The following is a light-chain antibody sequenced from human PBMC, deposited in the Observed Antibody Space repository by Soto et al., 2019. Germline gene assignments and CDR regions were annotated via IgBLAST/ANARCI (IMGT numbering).Light chain of an antibody. Sequence: ESVLRQSPGSLSLSPGQGSTLSCRASETVTKNHLAWYQQQLGQAPRLLIYAASRRGTGIPDGFGGGGSGTDFTLTISRQEPEDIAVFYCQQYAESPITFRQGKRLELK. CDR3: QQYAESPIT. CDR1: ETVTKNH. J-gene: IGKJ5*01. CDR2: AAS. V-gene: IGKV3-20*01.